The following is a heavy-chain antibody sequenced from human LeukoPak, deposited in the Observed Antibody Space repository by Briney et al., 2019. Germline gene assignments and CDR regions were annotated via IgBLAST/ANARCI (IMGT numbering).Heavy chain of an antibody. V-gene: IGHV1-69*01. CDR1: GGTFSSYA. Sequence: SVKVSCKASGGTFSSYAISWVRQAPGQGLEWMGGIIPIFGTANYAQKFQGRVTITADESTSTAYMELSSLRSDDTAVYYCARVVPAANNWFDPWGQGTLVTVSS. J-gene: IGHJ5*02. CDR2: IIPIFGTA. CDR3: ARVVPAANNWFDP. D-gene: IGHD2-2*01.